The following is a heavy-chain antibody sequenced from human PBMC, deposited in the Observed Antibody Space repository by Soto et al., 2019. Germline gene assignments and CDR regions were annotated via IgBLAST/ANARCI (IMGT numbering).Heavy chain of an antibody. Sequence: QVQLVQSGAEVKKPGSSVKVSCKASGGTFSSYAINWVRQAPGQGLEWMGGSIPIFGTANYAQKFQGRVTITADESTSTASMELSRLRSEDTAEEYWARGSGGSSYYEYGMDVWGHGTTVTVSS. D-gene: IGHD2-15*01. CDR3: ARGSGGSSYYEYGMDV. J-gene: IGHJ6*02. V-gene: IGHV1-69*12. CDR1: GGTFSSYA. CDR2: SIPIFGTA.